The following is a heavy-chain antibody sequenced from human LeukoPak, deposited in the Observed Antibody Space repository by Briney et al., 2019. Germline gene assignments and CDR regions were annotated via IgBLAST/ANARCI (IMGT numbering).Heavy chain of an antibody. J-gene: IGHJ3*01. Sequence: SETLSLTCSVSGDSMSSGGYLWTWMRQHPGKGLEWIGYIFYNGGSYYSPPLQSRLTISVDTSQKQFSLKMSSVTAADTAVYYCVRLTCSGSSCSGGGAFDVWGQGTVVTVSS. CDR1: GDSMSSGGYL. CDR2: IFYNGGS. D-gene: IGHD2-2*01. CDR3: VRLTCSGSSCSGGGAFDV. V-gene: IGHV4-31*03.